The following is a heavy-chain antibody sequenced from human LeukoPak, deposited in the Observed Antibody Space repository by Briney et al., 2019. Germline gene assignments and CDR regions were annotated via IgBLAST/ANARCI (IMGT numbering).Heavy chain of an antibody. CDR1: GFSFSTYS. Sequence: GGSLRLSCAASGFSFSTYSMSWVRQGPGKGLEWVSSITSSSSYIYYSDSVKGRFTISRDNSKNTLYLQMNSLRAEDTAVYYCARGAGTSYGYSWFDPWGQGTLVTVSS. V-gene: IGHV3-21*01. J-gene: IGHJ5*02. CDR3: ARGAGTSYGYSWFDP. CDR2: ITSSSSYI. D-gene: IGHD5-18*01.